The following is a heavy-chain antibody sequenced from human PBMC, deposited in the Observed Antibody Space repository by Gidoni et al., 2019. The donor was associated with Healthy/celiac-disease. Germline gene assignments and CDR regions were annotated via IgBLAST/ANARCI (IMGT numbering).Heavy chain of an antibody. D-gene: IGHD2-15*01. J-gene: IGHJ6*02. CDR1: CGSISSYY. CDR3: ARDAIVVVVAATPHYYYYGMDV. Sequence: QVQLQESGPGLVQPSETLSLTCTVSCGSISSYYWSWIRQPPGKGLEWIGYIYYSGSTNYNPSLKSRVTISVDTSKNQFSLKLSSVTAADTAVYYCARDAIVVVVAATPHYYYYGMDVWGQGTTVTVSS. CDR2: IYYSGST. V-gene: IGHV4-59*01.